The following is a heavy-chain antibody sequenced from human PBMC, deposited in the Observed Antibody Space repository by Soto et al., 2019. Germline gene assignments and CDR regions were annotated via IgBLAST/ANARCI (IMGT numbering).Heavy chain of an antibody. J-gene: IGHJ4*02. CDR3: AKDGGQYVPGAIGWNIFDH. Sequence: QVQLVESGGGVVQPGKSLTLSCAASGFTFSNFAMHWVRQSPGKGLEWVAIVWFDASNQYYRDSVKGRFTISRDNSKNTLYLQMKSLRVDDTAIYYCAKDGGQYVPGAIGWNIFDHWGQGTLVTV. D-gene: IGHD6-19*01. V-gene: IGHV3-33*06. CDR2: VWFDASNQ. CDR1: GFTFSNFA.